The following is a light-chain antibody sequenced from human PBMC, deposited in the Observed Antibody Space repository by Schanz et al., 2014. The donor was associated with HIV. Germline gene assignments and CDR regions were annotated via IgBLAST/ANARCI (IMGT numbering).Light chain of an antibody. CDR3: SSYAGSNKNV. CDR1: SSDVGGYNY. Sequence: QSVLTQPPSASGSPGQPVTIFCTGTSSDVGGYNYVSWYQQHPGKAPKLMIYDVSNRPSGVSNRFSGSKSGNTASLTVSGLQAEDEADYYCSSYAGSNKNVFGTGTKLTVL. V-gene: IGLV2-8*01. CDR2: DVS. J-gene: IGLJ1*01.